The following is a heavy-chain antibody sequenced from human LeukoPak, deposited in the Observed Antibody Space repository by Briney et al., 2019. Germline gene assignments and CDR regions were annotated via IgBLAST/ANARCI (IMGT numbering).Heavy chain of an antibody. V-gene: IGHV1-2*02. CDR2: INPNSGGT. CDR3: ATAGYSYGYFDY. J-gene: IGHJ4*02. Sequence: GASVKVSCKASGGTFSSYAISWVRQAPGQGLEWMGWINPNSGGTRYAQKFQGRVTMTRDTSISTVYMELSRLRSDDTAVYYCATAGYSYGYFDYWGQGTLVTVSS. D-gene: IGHD5-18*01. CDR1: GGTFSSYA.